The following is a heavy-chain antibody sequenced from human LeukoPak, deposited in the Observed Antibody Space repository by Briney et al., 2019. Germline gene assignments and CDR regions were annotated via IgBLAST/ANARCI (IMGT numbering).Heavy chain of an antibody. J-gene: IGHJ6*02. CDR3: ARDGETLHSPYDFWSGYYYGMDV. Sequence: VASVKVSCKASGYTFTSYGISWVRQAPGQGLEWMGWNSAYNGNTNYAQKLQGRVTMTTDTSTSTAYMELRSLRSDDTAVYYCARDGETLHSPYDFWSGYYYGMDVWGQGTTVTVSS. CDR2: NSAYNGNT. CDR1: GYTFTSYG. V-gene: IGHV1-18*01. D-gene: IGHD3-3*01.